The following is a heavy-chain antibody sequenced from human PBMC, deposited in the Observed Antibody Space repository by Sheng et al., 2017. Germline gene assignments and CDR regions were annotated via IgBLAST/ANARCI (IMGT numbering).Heavy chain of an antibody. V-gene: IGHV4-38-2*01. CDR3: ARSMKYYDFWSGYQVNDAFDI. J-gene: IGHJ3*02. CDR1: GYSISSGYY. CDR2: IYHSGST. Sequence: QVQLQESGPGLVKPSETLSLTCAVSGYSISSGYYWGWIRQPPGKGLEWIGSIYHSGSTYYNPSLKSRVTISVDTSKNQFSLKLSSVTAADTAVYYCARSMKYYDFWSGYQVNDAFDIWGQGTMVTV. D-gene: IGHD3-3*01.